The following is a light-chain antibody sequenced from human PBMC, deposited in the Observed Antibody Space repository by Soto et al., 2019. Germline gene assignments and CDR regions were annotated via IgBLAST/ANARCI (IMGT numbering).Light chain of an antibody. CDR1: SSDVGGYNF. CDR2: EVS. CDR3: STYGGSDTYA. V-gene: IGLV2-8*01. J-gene: IGLJ1*01. Sequence: QSSLTQPPSASGSPGQSVTISCTGTSSDVGGYNFVSGYQHHPGKAPKLMIYEVSQRPSGVPDRFSGSKSGNTASLTVSGIQAADAADYYCSTYGGSDTYAFGTGTKVTVL.